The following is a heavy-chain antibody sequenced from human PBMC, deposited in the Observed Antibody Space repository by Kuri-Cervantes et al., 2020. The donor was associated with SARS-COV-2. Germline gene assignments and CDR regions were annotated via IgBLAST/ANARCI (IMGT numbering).Heavy chain of an antibody. D-gene: IGHD5-12*01. CDR2: ISSSSSYT. CDR3: ARGSSGYDLTFDY. V-gene: IGHV3-11*06. J-gene: IGHJ4*02. Sequence: GESLKISCAASGFTFSDYYMSWIRQAPGKRLEWVSYISSSSSYTNYADSVKGRFTISRDNAKNSLYLQMNSLRAEDTAVYYCARGSSGYDLTFDYWGQGTLVTVSS. CDR1: GFTFSDYY.